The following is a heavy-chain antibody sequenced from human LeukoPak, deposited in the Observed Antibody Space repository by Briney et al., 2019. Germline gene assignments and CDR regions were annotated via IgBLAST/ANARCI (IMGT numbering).Heavy chain of an antibody. V-gene: IGHV4-59*08. Sequence: PSETLSLTCTISGGSISSYYWSWIRQPPGKGLEWIGYIYYSGSTYYNPSLKSRVTISVDTSKIQFSLKLSSVTAADTAVYYCARLGIASAGYYYYVMDVWGQGTTVTVSS. D-gene: IGHD6-13*01. CDR3: ARLGIASAGYYYYVMDV. CDR2: IYYSGST. CDR1: GGSISSYY. J-gene: IGHJ6*02.